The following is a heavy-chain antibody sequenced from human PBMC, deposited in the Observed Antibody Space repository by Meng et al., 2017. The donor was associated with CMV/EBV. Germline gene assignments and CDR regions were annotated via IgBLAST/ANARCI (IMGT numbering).Heavy chain of an antibody. CDR1: GGSISSSSYY. CDR2: ISGSAGRT. Sequence: ETLSLTCTVSGGSISSSSYYWGWIRQPPGKGLEWVSGISGSAGRTFYADSVKGRFTISRDISKSTLYLQMNSLRAEDSALYYCAKDTFPDTSGLYRSEHFDHWGQGTLVTVSS. CDR3: AKDTFPDTSGLYRSEHFDH. J-gene: IGHJ4*02. V-gene: IGHV3-23*01. D-gene: IGHD3-22*01.